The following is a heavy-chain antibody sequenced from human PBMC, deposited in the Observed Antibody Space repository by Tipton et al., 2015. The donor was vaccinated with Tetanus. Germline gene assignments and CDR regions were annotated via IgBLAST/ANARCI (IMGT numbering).Heavy chain of an antibody. CDR1: GGSFSGYY. D-gene: IGHD3-22*01. Sequence: TLSLTCAVYGGSFSGYYWSWIRQPPGKGLEWIGEINHSGSTNYNPSLKSRVTISVDTSKNQFSLKLSSVTAADTAVYYCARGGADYYDSSGYYYPFDYWGQGTLVTVSS. V-gene: IGHV4-34*01. J-gene: IGHJ4*02. CDR2: INHSGST. CDR3: ARGGADYYDSSGYYYPFDY.